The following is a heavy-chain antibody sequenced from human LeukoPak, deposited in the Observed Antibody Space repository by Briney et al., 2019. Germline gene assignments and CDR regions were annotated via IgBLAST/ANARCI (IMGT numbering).Heavy chain of an antibody. V-gene: IGHV3-33*01. J-gene: IGHJ5*02. CDR3: ARRYCSGGSCYSFRGDWFDP. Sequence: AGGSLRLSCAASGFTFSSYGMHWVRQAPGRGLEWVAVIWYDGSNKYYADSVKGRFTISRDNSKNTLYLQMNSLRAEDTAVYYCARRYCSGGSCYSFRGDWFDPWGQRTLVTVSS. D-gene: IGHD2-15*01. CDR2: IWYDGSNK. CDR1: GFTFSSYG.